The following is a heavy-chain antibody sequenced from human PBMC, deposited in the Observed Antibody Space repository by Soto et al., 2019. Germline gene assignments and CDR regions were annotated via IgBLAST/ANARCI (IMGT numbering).Heavy chain of an antibody. D-gene: IGHD2-15*01. V-gene: IGHV5-51*01. CDR1: GYGVTNYW. CDR3: ARHAVAATPFVALAG. J-gene: IGHJ6*02. CDR2: IYPGDSDT. Sequence: GESQKISCRGAGYGVTNYWIGWVREMAGKGLEWMGIIYPGDSDTRYSPSFQGQVTISADKSISTAYLQWSSLQASENAMYFWARHAVAATPFVALAGCGQGTKVSVS.